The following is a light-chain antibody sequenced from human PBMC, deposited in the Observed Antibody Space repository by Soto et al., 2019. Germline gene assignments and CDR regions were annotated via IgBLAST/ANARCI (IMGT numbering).Light chain of an antibody. CDR2: RNN. CDR1: SSNIGAGSD. V-gene: IGLV1-40*01. Sequence: QSVLTQPPSVSGAPGQTVTISCTGSSSNIGAGSDVHWYQQVPAAAPKLLIFRNNNRPAGVPDRFSGSKYGTSASLAISGLQAEDEADFYCQSYDTSLSGWVFGGGTKVTVL. CDR3: QSYDTSLSGWV. J-gene: IGLJ3*02.